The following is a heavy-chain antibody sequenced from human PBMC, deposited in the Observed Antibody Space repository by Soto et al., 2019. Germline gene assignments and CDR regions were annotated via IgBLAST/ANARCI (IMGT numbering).Heavy chain of an antibody. CDR3: AGEWVLCSGGRCSKTFDY. CDR1: GGTFSSYA. CDR2: IIPIFGTA. Sequence: QVQLVQSGAEVKKPGSSVKVSCKASGGTFSSYAISWVRQAPGPGREWMGGIIPIFGTANYAQKFQGRVTISADDSPSTSYMELSSLNSEDTAGYYCAGEWVLCSGGRCSKTFDYWGQGTLVIVSS. V-gene: IGHV1-69*01. D-gene: IGHD2-15*01. J-gene: IGHJ4*02.